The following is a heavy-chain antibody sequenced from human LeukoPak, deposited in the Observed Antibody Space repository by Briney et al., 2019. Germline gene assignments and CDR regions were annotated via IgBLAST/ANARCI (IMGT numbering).Heavy chain of an antibody. Sequence: GGSLRLSCAASGFTVSTNCMTWVRQAPGKGLEWVSTIYSGGTTYYADSVMGRFTISRHNSRNTLYLQMNSLRAEDAAVCYCARVDTVMAYYFDLWGQGTLVTVSS. J-gene: IGHJ4*02. CDR2: IYSGGTT. CDR3: ARVDTVMAYYFDL. CDR1: GFTVSTNC. V-gene: IGHV3-53*04. D-gene: IGHD5-18*01.